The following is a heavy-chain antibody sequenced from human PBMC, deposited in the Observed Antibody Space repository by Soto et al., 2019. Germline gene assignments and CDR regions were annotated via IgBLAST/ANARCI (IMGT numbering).Heavy chain of an antibody. Sequence: QVQLVQSGAEVKKPGASVKVSCKASGYTVTRRYMHWVRQAPGQGLEWMGIIDPSGGSTTYAQKFQDRVTMTRDMSTRTVYMELSSLRSDDTAIYYCTRGSTVVTLDYFDSWGQGTLVTVSS. D-gene: IGHD2-21*02. CDR1: GYTVTRRY. V-gene: IGHV1-46*03. CDR3: TRGSTVVTLDYFDS. CDR2: IDPSGGST. J-gene: IGHJ4*02.